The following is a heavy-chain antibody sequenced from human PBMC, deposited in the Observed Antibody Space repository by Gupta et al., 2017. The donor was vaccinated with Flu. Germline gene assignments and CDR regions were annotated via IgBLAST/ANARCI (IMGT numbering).Heavy chain of an antibody. V-gene: IGHV3-53*02. CDR1: GFTVSSNY. Sequence: EVQLVETGGGLIQPGGSLRLSCAASGFTVSSNYMSWVRQAPGKGLEWVSVIYSGGSTYYADSVKGRFTISRDNSKNTLYLQMNSLRAEDTAVYYCARGDSSGSDAFDIWGQGTMVTVSS. J-gene: IGHJ3*02. CDR2: IYSGGST. D-gene: IGHD6-19*01. CDR3: ARGDSSGSDAFDI.